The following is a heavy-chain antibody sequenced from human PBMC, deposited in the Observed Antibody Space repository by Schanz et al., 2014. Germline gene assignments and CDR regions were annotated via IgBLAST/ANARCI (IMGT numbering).Heavy chain of an antibody. CDR1: GFTVSNSY. CDR3: ARDRVGASSYFDY. J-gene: IGHJ4*02. V-gene: IGHV3-53*04. D-gene: IGHD1-26*01. Sequence: DVQLVDSGGGLVQPGGSLRLSCAASGFTVSNSYIHWVRQAPGKGLEWVSTIYSSGSTYYADSVRGRFTISRDNSMNTVYLQMNSLRSDDAAVYYCARDRVGASSYFDYWGQGTLVTVSS. CDR2: IYSSGST.